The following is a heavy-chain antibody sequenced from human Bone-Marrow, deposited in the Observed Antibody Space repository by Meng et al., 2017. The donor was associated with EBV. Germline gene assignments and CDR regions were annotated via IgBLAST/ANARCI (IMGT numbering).Heavy chain of an antibody. CDR1: GASFGCYR. J-gene: IGHJ5*02. D-gene: IGHD2-2*01. V-gene: IGHV4-34*01. Sequence: HVWVQHGCDCRLWPAGTLHPTSPVYGASFGCYRSSWIRQPPGKRQEASEEINHRGSTNYNATLKSRVTISRGTTKNLFSLKLTSVTAADTAVYYCARFPLVICSSPSCYASGIDWFDPWGQGTLVTVSS. CDR2: INHRGST. CDR3: ARFPLVICSSPSCYASGIDWFDP.